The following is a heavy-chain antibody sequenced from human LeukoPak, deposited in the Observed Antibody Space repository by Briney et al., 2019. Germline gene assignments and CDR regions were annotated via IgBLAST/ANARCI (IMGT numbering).Heavy chain of an antibody. V-gene: IGHV4-59*01. Sequence: PSETLSLTCTGSGGSISSYYWIWLRQPPGKGLEWIGYISYSGSTNYNPSLKSRVTISVDTSKNQFSLKRSSVTAADTAVYYCARGSSGYSYGWGQGTLVTVSS. CDR3: ARGSSGYSYG. CDR1: GGSISSYY. CDR2: ISYSGST. J-gene: IGHJ4*02. D-gene: IGHD5-18*01.